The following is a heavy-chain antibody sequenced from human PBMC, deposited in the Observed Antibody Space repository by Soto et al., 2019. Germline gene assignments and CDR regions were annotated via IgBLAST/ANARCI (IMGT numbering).Heavy chain of an antibody. V-gene: IGHV4-31*03. CDR2: IYYSGST. CDR3: ARMRNILTGYPGQFDY. J-gene: IGHJ4*02. D-gene: IGHD3-9*01. Sequence: SETLSLTCTVSGGSISSGGYYWSWICQHPGKGLEWIGYIYYSGSTYYNPSLKSRVTISVDTSKNQFSLKLSSVTAADTAVYYCARMRNILTGYPGQFDYWGQGTLVTVSS. CDR1: GGSISSGGYY.